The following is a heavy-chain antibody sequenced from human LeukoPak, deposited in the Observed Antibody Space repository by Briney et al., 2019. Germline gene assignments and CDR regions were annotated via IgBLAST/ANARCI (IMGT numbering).Heavy chain of an antibody. J-gene: IGHJ4*02. CDR1: GFTFSSYS. Sequence: GGSLRLSCAASGFTFSSYSMNWVRQAPGTGLEWVSSISSSSSYIYSADSVKGRFTISRDNVKNSLYLQMNSLRAEDTAVYYCARDWRAIVVVPAAPFFDYWGQGTLVTVSS. CDR2: ISSSSSYI. D-gene: IGHD2-2*01. CDR3: ARDWRAIVVVPAAPFFDY. V-gene: IGHV3-21*01.